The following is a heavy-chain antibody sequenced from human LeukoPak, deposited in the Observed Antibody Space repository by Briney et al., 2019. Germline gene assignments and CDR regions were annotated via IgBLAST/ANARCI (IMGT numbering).Heavy chain of an antibody. J-gene: IGHJ6*02. CDR3: ARDRHYYGSGSHQNYYYGMDV. Sequence: KPSETLSLTCTVSGGSISSYYWSWIREPPGKGLEWSGYIYYSGSTNYNPSLKSRVNISVDTSKNQFSLKLSSVTAADTAVYYCARDRHYYGSGSHQNYYYGMDVWGQGTTVTVSS. V-gene: IGHV4-59*01. CDR2: IYYSGST. D-gene: IGHD3-10*01. CDR1: GGSISSYY.